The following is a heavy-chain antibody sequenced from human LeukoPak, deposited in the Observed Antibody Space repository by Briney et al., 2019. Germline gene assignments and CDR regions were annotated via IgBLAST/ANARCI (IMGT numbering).Heavy chain of an antibody. CDR2: IYPGDSDT. CDR1: GYTFTSYG. J-gene: IGHJ4*02. D-gene: IGHD2-15*01. CDR3: ARRDCSGVSCYGGY. V-gene: IGHV5-51*01. Sequence: KVSCKASGYTFTSYGISWVRQMPGKGLEWMGIIYPGDSDTRYSPSFQGQVTISADKSISTAYLQWSSLKASDTAMYYCARRDCSGVSCYGGYWGQGTLVTVSS.